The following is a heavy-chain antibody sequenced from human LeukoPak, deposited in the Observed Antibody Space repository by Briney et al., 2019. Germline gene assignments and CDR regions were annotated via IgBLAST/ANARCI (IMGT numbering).Heavy chain of an antibody. CDR2: IISIFGTA. Sequence: SVKVSCKASGGTFSSYAISWVRQAPGQGLEWMGGIISIFGTANYAQKFQGRVTITADESTSTAYMELSSLRSEDTAVYYRARVRYYYDSSGYYDFDYWGQGTLVTVSS. V-gene: IGHV1-69*13. CDR1: GGTFSSYA. CDR3: ARVRYYYDSSGYYDFDY. D-gene: IGHD3-22*01. J-gene: IGHJ4*02.